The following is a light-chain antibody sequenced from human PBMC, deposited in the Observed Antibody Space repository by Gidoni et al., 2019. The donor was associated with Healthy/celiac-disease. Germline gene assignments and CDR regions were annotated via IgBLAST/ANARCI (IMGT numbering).Light chain of an antibody. CDR3: NSRDSSGNQSV. Sequence: SSALTQDPAVSVSLGQTVRITCQGDSLRSYYASWYQQKPGKAPVLVIYGKNNRPSGIPDRFSGSSSGNTASLTITGAQAEDEADYYCNSRDSSGNQSVFGTGTKVTVL. V-gene: IGLV3-19*01. CDR2: GKN. J-gene: IGLJ1*01. CDR1: SLRSYY.